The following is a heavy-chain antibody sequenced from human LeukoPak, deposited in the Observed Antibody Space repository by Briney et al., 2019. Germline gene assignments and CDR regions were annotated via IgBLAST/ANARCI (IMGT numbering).Heavy chain of an antibody. V-gene: IGHV4-59*08. J-gene: IGHJ4*02. Sequence: SETLSLTCTVSGGSISSYYWSWIRQPPGKGLEWIGYIYYSGSTNYNPSLKNRLTICVDTSKNQFSLKLSSVTAADTAVYYCARNNDSSVFFDYWGQGTLVTVSS. CDR3: ARNNDSSVFFDY. D-gene: IGHD3-22*01. CDR1: GGSISSYY. CDR2: IYYSGST.